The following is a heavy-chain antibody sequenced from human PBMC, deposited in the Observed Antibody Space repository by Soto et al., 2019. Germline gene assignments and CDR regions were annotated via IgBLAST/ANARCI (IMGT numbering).Heavy chain of an antibody. CDR1: GFTFSDYY. J-gene: IGHJ4*02. D-gene: IGHD3-10*01. Sequence: QVHLVESGGGLVKPGGSLRLSCAASGFTFSDYYMSWIRQAPGKGLEWISYITSTGSSLYYADSVKGRFTVSRDNNQYSLNLQMDSLRAEDTAIYYCAKLGGGATRIDYWGQGTLVTVSS. V-gene: IGHV3-11*01. CDR2: ITSTGSSL. CDR3: AKLGGGATRIDY.